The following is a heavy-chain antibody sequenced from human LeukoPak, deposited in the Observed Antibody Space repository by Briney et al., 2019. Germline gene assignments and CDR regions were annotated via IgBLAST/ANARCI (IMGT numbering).Heavy chain of an antibody. CDR2: ISSSGSYI. CDR3: ARVYYYGSGSYFAFDI. D-gene: IGHD3-10*01. J-gene: IGHJ3*02. CDR1: GFTFSSYS. Sequence: GGSLRLSCAASGFTFSSYSMNWVRQAPGKGLEWVSSISSSGSYICYADSVKGRFTISRDNAKNSLYLQMNSLRAEDTAVYYCARVYYYGSGSYFAFDIWGQGTMVTVSS. V-gene: IGHV3-21*01.